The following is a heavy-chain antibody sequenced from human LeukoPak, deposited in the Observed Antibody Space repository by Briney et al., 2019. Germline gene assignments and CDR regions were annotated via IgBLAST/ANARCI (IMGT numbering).Heavy chain of an antibody. Sequence: GGSLRLSCAASGFTFDDYAMHWVRQAPGKGLEWVSGISWNSGTIDYADSVKGRFIISRDNAKNSLYLQMNSLRAEDTALYYCTKDKGSYTCCCYHDNYAMDVWGQGTTVTVS. CDR3: TKDKGSYTCCCYHDNYAMDV. CDR1: GFTFDDYA. D-gene: IGHD3-16*02. J-gene: IGHJ6*02. V-gene: IGHV3-9*01. CDR2: ISWNSGTI.